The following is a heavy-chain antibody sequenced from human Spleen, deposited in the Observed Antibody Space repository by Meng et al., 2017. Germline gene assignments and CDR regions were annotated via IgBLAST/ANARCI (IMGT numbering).Heavy chain of an antibody. D-gene: IGHD4-11*01. V-gene: IGHV4-34*01. Sequence: GQLQQWGAGLLKPSETLSLTCVVSGGSFSDYYWSWIRQPPGKGLEWIGEINHSGSTNYNPSLESRAPISVDTSQNNLSLKLSSVTAADSAVYYCARGPTTMAHDFDYWGQGTLVTVSS. J-gene: IGHJ4*02. CDR3: ARGPTTMAHDFDY. CDR1: GGSFSDYY. CDR2: INHSGST.